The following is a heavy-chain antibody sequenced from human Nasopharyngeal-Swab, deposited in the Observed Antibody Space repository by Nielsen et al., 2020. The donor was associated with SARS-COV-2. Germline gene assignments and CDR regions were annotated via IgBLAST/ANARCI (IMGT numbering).Heavy chain of an antibody. D-gene: IGHD1-20*01. CDR1: GFTFSSYA. CDR3: ARLTVAEGAFDI. Sequence: GESLKISCAASGFTFSSYAMHWVRQAPGKGLEWVAVISYDGSNKYYADSVKGRFTISRDNSKNTLYLQMNSLRAEDTAVYYCARLTVAEGAFDIWGQGTMVTVSS. V-gene: IGHV3-30-3*01. J-gene: IGHJ3*02. CDR2: ISYDGSNK.